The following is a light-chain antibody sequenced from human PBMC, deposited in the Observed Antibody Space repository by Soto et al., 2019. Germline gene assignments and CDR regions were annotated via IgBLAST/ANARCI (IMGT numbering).Light chain of an antibody. Sequence: QSALTQPASVSGSPGQSITISCTGTSSDVGSYNLVSWYQQHPGKAPKLMIYEGSKRPSGVSNRFSGSKSGNTASLKISGLQAEDEADYYCCSYACSRVFGGGTKLTVL. CDR1: SSDVGSYNL. CDR2: EGS. V-gene: IGLV2-23*01. CDR3: CSYACSRV. J-gene: IGLJ3*02.